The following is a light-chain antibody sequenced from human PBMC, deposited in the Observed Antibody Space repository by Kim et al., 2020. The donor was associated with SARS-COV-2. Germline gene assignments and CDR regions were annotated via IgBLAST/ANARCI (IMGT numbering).Light chain of an antibody. CDR3: KSRDSSGKVV. CDR2: GKN. Sequence: SSELTQDPAVSVALGHTVRITCQGDSLRSYYASWYQQKPGQAPVLVIYGKNNRPSGIPDRFSGSSSGNTASLTITGAQAEDEADYYCKSRDSSGKVVFGGGTKLTVL. J-gene: IGLJ2*01. V-gene: IGLV3-19*01. CDR1: SLRSYY.